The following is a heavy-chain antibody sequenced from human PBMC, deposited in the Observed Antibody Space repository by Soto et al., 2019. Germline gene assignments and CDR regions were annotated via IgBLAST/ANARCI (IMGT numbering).Heavy chain of an antibody. CDR1: GFTFSSYW. D-gene: IGHD2-15*01. Sequence: EVQLVESGGGLVQPGGSLRLSCAASGFTFSSYWMSWVRQAPGKGLECVANIKQEGSEKYYVDSVKGRFTISRDNAKNSLYLQMNSLRAEDTAAYYCARVRTVVHAIDWYFDLWGRGTLVTVSS. CDR2: IKQEGSEK. J-gene: IGHJ2*01. V-gene: IGHV3-7*04. CDR3: ARVRTVVHAIDWYFDL.